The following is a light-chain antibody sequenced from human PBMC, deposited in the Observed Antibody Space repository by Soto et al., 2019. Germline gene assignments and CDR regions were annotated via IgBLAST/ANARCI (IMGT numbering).Light chain of an antibody. CDR2: DVN. Sequence: QSVLTQPPSASGSPGQSLTISCTGTSTDVGNYNYVSWYQQHPGKAPKLMISDVNRRPSGVPDRFSGSKSGNTASLTVSGLQAEDEADYYCSSYAGSNNWVFGGGTKRTVL. V-gene: IGLV2-8*01. CDR3: SSYAGSNNWV. J-gene: IGLJ3*02. CDR1: STDVGNYNY.